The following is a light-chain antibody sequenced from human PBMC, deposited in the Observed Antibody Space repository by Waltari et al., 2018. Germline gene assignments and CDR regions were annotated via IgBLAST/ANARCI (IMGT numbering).Light chain of an antibody. CDR2: DNN. Sequence: QSVLTQPPSVSAAPGQKVTISCSGTGSNIGNNFVSWYQQLPGTAPKLLIYDNNSRPSGIPALFSCSKAGTSATLGITGLQTGDEADYYCGTWDTDLSVVFGGGTKLTVL. CDR1: GSNIGNNF. CDR3: GTWDTDLSVV. V-gene: IGLV1-51*01. J-gene: IGLJ2*01.